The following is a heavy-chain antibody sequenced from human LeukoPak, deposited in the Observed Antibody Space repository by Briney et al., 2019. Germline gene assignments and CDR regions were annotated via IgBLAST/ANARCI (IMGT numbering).Heavy chain of an antibody. Sequence: GGSLRLSCAASGFTFSSYSMNWVRQAPGKGLEWVSSISSSSSYIYYADSVKGRFTISRDSAKNSLYLQMNSLRAEDTAVYYCARGISGYVDYWGQGTLVTVSS. D-gene: IGHD3-22*01. CDR3: ARGISGYVDY. J-gene: IGHJ4*02. CDR1: GFTFSSYS. V-gene: IGHV3-21*01. CDR2: ISSSSSYI.